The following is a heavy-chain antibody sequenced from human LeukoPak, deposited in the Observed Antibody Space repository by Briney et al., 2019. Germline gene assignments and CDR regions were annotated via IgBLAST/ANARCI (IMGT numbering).Heavy chain of an antibody. Sequence: AGGSLRLSCVASGFTFRDYYMSWIRRAPGKGLEWVSYISSSSSYIDYADSVKGRFTISRDNAKNSLHLQMKSLRAEDTAVYYCARDLRYGGNSRPVLVWDYWGQGTLVTVSS. V-gene: IGHV3-11*05. J-gene: IGHJ4*02. CDR1: GFTFRDYY. CDR2: ISSSSSYI. D-gene: IGHD4-23*01. CDR3: ARDLRYGGNSRPVLVWDY.